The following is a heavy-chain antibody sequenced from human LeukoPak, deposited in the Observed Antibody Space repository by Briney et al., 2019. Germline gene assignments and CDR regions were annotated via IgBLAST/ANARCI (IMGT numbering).Heavy chain of an antibody. Sequence: ASVKVSCKASGGTFSSYAISWVRQPPGQGLEWMGGIIPIFGTANYAQKFQGRVTLTTDESTSTAYMELSSLRSEDTAVYYCASVAAAGTIWFDPWGQGTLVTVSS. D-gene: IGHD6-13*01. CDR2: IIPIFGTA. V-gene: IGHV1-69*05. CDR1: GGTFSSYA. CDR3: ASVAAAGTIWFDP. J-gene: IGHJ5*02.